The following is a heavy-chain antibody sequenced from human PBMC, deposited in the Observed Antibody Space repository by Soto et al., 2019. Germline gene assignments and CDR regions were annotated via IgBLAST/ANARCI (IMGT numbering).Heavy chain of an antibody. CDR3: ARQDWNDPYYYYGMDV. J-gene: IGHJ6*02. D-gene: IGHD1-1*01. CDR1: GYSVTSYW. V-gene: IGHV5-10-1*01. Sequence: GESLKISCKGSGYSVTSYWISWVRQMPGKGLEWMGRIDPSDSYTNYSPSFQGHVTISADKSISTAYLQWSSLKASDTAMYYCARQDWNDPYYYYGMDVWGQGTTVTVSS. CDR2: IDPSDSYT.